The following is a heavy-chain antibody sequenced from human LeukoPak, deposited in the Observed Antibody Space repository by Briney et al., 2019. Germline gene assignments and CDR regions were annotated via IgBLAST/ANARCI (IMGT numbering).Heavy chain of an antibody. D-gene: IGHD1-26*01. CDR3: ARLVGAMYYFDY. CDR2: INWNGGST. J-gene: IGHJ4*02. Sequence: TGGSLRLSCAASGFTFDDYGMSWVRQAPGKGLEWVSGINWNGGSTGYADSVKGRFTISRDNAKNSLYLQMNSLRAEDTALYYCARLVGAMYYFDYWGQGTLVTVSS. V-gene: IGHV3-20*04. CDR1: GFTFDDYG.